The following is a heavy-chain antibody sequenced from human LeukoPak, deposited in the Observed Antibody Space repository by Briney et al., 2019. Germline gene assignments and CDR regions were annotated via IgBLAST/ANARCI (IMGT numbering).Heavy chain of an antibody. CDR2: ISGSGGST. Sequence: GGSLRLSCAASGFTFSSYGMSWVRQAPGEGLEWVSAISGSGGSTYYADSVKGRFTISRDNSKNTPDLLMKSLRAEATAVDYCAKGSRAQAHSYYYYMDVWGTGTTVTISS. V-gene: IGHV3-23*01. J-gene: IGHJ6*03. D-gene: IGHD6-6*01. CDR3: AKGSRAQAHSYYYYMDV. CDR1: GFTFSSYG.